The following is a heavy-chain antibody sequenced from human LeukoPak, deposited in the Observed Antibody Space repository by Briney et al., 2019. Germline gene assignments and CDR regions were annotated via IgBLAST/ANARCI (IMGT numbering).Heavy chain of an antibody. CDR1: GGSMSPYH. CDR2: IYYSGSA. Sequence: KPSETLSLTCTVSGGSMSPYHWGWIRQPPGKGLEWTGYIYYSGSAYYNPSLKSRVTISVDTSKNQFSLKLSSVTAADTAVYYCAGEMPDYYDSSGYYYGLFDYWGQGTLVTVSS. D-gene: IGHD3-22*01. J-gene: IGHJ4*02. CDR3: AGEMPDYYDSSGYYYGLFDY. V-gene: IGHV4-59*12.